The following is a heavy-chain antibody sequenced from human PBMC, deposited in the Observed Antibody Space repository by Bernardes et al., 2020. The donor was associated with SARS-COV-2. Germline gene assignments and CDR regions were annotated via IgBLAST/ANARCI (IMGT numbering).Heavy chain of an antibody. CDR3: ASDHGARFDF. CDR1: GFDFSDYW. J-gene: IGHJ4*02. Sequence: GGSLRLSCAGSGFDFSDYWMTWVRQAPGKGLEWVSYISDLSNTVYYADSVKGRFTVSKDNAKNSLYLQMNSLSAEDTAIYYCASDHGARFDFWGQGTLVTVSS. D-gene: IGHD4-17*01. V-gene: IGHV3-48*01. CDR2: ISDLSNTV.